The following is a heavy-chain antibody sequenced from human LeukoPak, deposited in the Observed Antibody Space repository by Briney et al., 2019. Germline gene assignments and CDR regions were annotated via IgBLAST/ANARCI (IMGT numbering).Heavy chain of an antibody. D-gene: IGHD6-13*01. CDR1: GYTFTDYY. Sequence: EASVKVSCKASGYTFTDYYMHWVRQAPGQGLEWMGWINPNSGGTNYAQKFQGRVTMTRDTSISTAYMELSRLRSDDTAMYYCARVIAAASTRLDYWGQGTLVTVSS. J-gene: IGHJ4*02. V-gene: IGHV1-2*02. CDR2: INPNSGGT. CDR3: ARVIAAASTRLDY.